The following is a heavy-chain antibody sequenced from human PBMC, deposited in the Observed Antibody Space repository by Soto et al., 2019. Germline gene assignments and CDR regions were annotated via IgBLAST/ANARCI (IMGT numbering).Heavy chain of an antibody. CDR2: ISAYNGNT. CDR1: GYTFTSYG. V-gene: IGHV1-18*01. Sequence: ASVKVSCKASGYTFTSYGISWVRQAPGQGLEWMGWISAYNGNTNYAQKLQGRVTMTTDTSTSTAYMELRSLRSDDTAVYYCARDLYLFVFDGSGWYGFDYWGQGTLVTVSS. D-gene: IGHD6-19*01. CDR3: ARDLYLFVFDGSGWYGFDY. J-gene: IGHJ4*02.